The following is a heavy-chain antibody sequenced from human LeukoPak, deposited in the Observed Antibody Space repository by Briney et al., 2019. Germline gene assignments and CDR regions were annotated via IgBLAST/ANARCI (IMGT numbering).Heavy chain of an antibody. Sequence: GGSLSPSWAASGFTFIGIWMSWVRQAPGKGREGWATLKQDGSEKYYVDSVKGRFTISRDNAKNSLYLQMNSLRAEDTAVYYCARDSRYSYGEGHFDYWGQGTLVTVSS. CDR2: LKQDGSEK. CDR3: ARDSRYSYGEGHFDY. V-gene: IGHV3-7*01. J-gene: IGHJ4*02. CDR1: GFTFIGIW. D-gene: IGHD5-18*01.